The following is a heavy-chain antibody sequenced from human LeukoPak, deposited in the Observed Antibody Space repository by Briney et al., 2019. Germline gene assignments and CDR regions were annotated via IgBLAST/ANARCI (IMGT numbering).Heavy chain of an antibody. V-gene: IGHV5-51*01. Sequence: GESLKISCKGSGYSFTNYWIGWVRQMPGKGLEWMGIIYPGYSDIRYSPSFQGQVTISVDKSISTAYLQWSSLKASDTAMYYCVRLAETEVAGTDYWGQGTLVTVSS. CDR3: VRLAETEVAGTDY. J-gene: IGHJ4*02. CDR2: IYPGYSDI. CDR1: GYSFTNYW. D-gene: IGHD6-19*01.